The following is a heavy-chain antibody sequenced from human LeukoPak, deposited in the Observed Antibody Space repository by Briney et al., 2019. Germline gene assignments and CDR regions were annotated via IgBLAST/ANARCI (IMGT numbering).Heavy chain of an antibody. D-gene: IGHD3-22*01. CDR1: GYTFTGYY. Sequence: ASVKVSCKASGYTFTGYYMHWVRRAPGQGLEWMGWINPNSGGTNYAQKFQGRVTMTRDTSISTAYMELSRLRSDDTAVYYCARSRRSEAAWLYWGQGTLVTASS. CDR3: ARSRRSEAAWLY. V-gene: IGHV1-2*02. CDR2: INPNSGGT. J-gene: IGHJ4*02.